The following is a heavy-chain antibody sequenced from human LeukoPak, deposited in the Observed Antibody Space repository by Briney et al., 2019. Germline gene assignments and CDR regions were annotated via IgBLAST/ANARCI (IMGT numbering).Heavy chain of an antibody. Sequence: GGSLRPSCAASGFTFSSYSMNWVRQAPGKGLEWVSSISSSSSYIYYADSVKGRFTISRDNAKNSLYLQMNSLRAEDTAVYYCARDGFAVLEWQGDDYWGQGTLVTVSS. D-gene: IGHD3-3*02. J-gene: IGHJ4*02. CDR1: GFTFSSYS. V-gene: IGHV3-21*01. CDR2: ISSSSSYI. CDR3: ARDGFAVLEWQGDDY.